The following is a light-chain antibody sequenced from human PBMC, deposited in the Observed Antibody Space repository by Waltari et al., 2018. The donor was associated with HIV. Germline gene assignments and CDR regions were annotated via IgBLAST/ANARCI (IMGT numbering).Light chain of an antibody. CDR3: CSYAGSSTHV. CDR2: EVN. CDR1: SSDVGSYNV. J-gene: IGLJ1*01. Sequence: QSALTQPASVSGSPGQSITISCTGTSSDVGSYNVVSWYQQHPGKAPKLMSYEVNKRPAGVSNRFSGSKSGNTASLTISGLQAEDEADYHCCSYAGSSTHVFGTGTKVTVL. V-gene: IGLV2-23*02.